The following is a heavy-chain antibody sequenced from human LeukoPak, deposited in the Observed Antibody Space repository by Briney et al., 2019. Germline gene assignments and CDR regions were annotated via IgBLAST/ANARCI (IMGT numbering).Heavy chain of an antibody. Sequence: GGSLRLSCAASGFTFSGYWMSWVRQAPGKGLEWVANIKQDGSEKDYVDSVKGRFTISRDNAKKSLFLQMNSLRAEDTAVYYCARDFDYFDYWGQGTLVTVSS. CDR2: IKQDGSEK. V-gene: IGHV3-7*01. CDR1: GFTFSGYW. D-gene: IGHD3-3*01. CDR3: ARDFDYFDY. J-gene: IGHJ4*02.